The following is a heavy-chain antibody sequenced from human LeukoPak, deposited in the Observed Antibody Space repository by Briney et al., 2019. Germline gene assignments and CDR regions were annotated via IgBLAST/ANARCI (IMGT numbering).Heavy chain of an antibody. CDR1: GFTFSNYA. D-gene: IGHD3-9*01. J-gene: IGHJ4*02. CDR2: ITGSGTST. CDR3: VIWGDYDVLTGYYVPDY. Sequence: GGSLRLSCVASGFTFSNYAMSWVRQAPGKGLEWVSAITGSGTSTYYADSLKGRFTISRDNSKNTVFLQMNSLRHEDTAIYYCVIWGDYDVLTGYYVPDYWGQGTLDTVSS. V-gene: IGHV3-23*01.